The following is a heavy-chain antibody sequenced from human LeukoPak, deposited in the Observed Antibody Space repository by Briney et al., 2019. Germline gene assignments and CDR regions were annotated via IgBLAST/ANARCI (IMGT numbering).Heavy chain of an antibody. Sequence: ASVKVSCKASGGTFSSYAISWVRQAPGQGLEWMGGIIPIFGTANYAQKFQGRVTITADESTGTAYMELSSLRSEDTAVYYCARDYDFWSGGYNWFDPWGQGTLVTVSS. CDR2: IIPIFGTA. J-gene: IGHJ5*02. D-gene: IGHD3-3*01. V-gene: IGHV1-69*13. CDR3: ARDYDFWSGGYNWFDP. CDR1: GGTFSSYA.